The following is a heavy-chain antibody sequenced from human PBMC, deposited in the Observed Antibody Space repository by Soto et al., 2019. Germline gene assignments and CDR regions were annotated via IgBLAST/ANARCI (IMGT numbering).Heavy chain of an antibody. CDR1: GFTFTSSA. Sequence: SVKVSCKASGFTFTSSAVLWVRQARGQRREWIGWVGVGIGNTNYAQKFEQQVTITSDMSTSTAHMELNTLISEYTAVGYCAADGREVDAFDNWGQGTMVTVSS. CDR3: AADGREVDAFDN. J-gene: IGHJ3*02. CDR2: VGVGIGNT. D-gene: IGHD2-15*01. V-gene: IGHV1-58*01.